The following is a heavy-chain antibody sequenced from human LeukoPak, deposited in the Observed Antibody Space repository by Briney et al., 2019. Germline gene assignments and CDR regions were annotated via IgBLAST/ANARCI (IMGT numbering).Heavy chain of an antibody. CDR1: GYTFTGYY. CDR3: ARDLLPYYYYYMDV. CDR2: INPNSGGT. D-gene: IGHD1-26*01. J-gene: IGHJ6*03. V-gene: IGHV1-2*02. Sequence: GASVEVSCKASGYTFTGYYMHWVRQAPGQGLEWMGWINPNSGGTNYAQKFQGRVTMTRDTSISTAYMELSRLRSDDTAVYYCARDLLPYYYYYMDVWGKGTTVTVSS.